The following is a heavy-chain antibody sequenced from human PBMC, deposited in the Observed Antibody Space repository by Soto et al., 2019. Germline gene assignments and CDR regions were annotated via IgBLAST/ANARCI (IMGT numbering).Heavy chain of an antibody. V-gene: IGHV3-11*01. Sequence: QVQLVESGGGLVKPGGSLRLSCEASGFTFSDYYMSWIHQAPGKRQVWVSYISSSGSTIYYAHSGKSRFTSSRDNPKDSLYLQMNRLRAEHTVVYWCAIDPREYYFDYWGQGTLVTVSS. CDR1: GFTFSDYY. J-gene: IGHJ4*02. CDR3: AIDPREYYFDY. CDR2: ISSSGSTI.